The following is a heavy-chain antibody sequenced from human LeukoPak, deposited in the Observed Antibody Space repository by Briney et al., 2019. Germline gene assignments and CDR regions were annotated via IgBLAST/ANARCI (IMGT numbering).Heavy chain of an antibody. J-gene: IGHJ3*02. V-gene: IGHV1-69*13. Sequence: APVKVSCKASGGTFSSYAISWVRQGPGQGLEWMGGIIPIFGTANYAQKFQGRVTITADESTSTAYMELSSLRSEDTAVYYCARGMDGYNSDAFDIWGQGTMVPVSS. D-gene: IGHD5-24*01. CDR2: IIPIFGTA. CDR1: GGTFSSYA. CDR3: ARGMDGYNSDAFDI.